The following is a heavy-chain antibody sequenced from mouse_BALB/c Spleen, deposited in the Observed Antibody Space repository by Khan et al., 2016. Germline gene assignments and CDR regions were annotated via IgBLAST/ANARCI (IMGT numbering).Heavy chain of an antibody. J-gene: IGHJ3*01. CDR3: ARLDSYGLGTY. Sequence: EVKLLESGGGLVQPGGSLKLSCAASGFDFSRYWMNWVRQAPGKGLEWIGEINPDSSTINYTPSLKDKFIISRDNAKITLYLQMSKVSAEDTSLYYCARLDSYGLGTYWGQGTLVTVSA. CDR1: GFDFSRYW. CDR2: INPDSSTI. V-gene: IGHV4-1*02. D-gene: IGHD1-2*01.